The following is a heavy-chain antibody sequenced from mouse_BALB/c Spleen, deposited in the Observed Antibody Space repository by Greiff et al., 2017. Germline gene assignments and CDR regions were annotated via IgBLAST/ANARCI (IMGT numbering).Heavy chain of an antibody. CDR1: GFTFSDYG. J-gene: IGHJ4*01. D-gene: IGHD2-10*01. V-gene: IGHV5-15*02. CDR3: ARDSYYGNYAMDY. Sequence: EVQLVESGGGLVQPGGSRKLSCAASGFTFSDYGMAWVRQAPGKGPEWVAFISNLAYSIYYADSVTGRFTISRENAKNTLYLEMSSLRSEDTAMYYCARDSYYGNYAMDYWGQGTSVTVSS. CDR2: ISNLAYSI.